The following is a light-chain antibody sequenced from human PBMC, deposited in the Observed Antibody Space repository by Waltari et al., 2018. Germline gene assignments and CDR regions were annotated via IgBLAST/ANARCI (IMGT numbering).Light chain of an antibody. V-gene: IGKV4-1*01. CDR1: QNLLYSSNNKNY. Sequence: DIVMTQSPDSLAVSLGERATIHCKSSQNLLYSSNNKNYLAWYQQKPGQPPKLLIYCASARESGVPDRFSGSGSGTDFTLTISSLQAEDVAVYYCQQYYSTPPTFGQGTRLEIK. CDR3: QQYYSTPPT. J-gene: IGKJ5*01. CDR2: CAS.